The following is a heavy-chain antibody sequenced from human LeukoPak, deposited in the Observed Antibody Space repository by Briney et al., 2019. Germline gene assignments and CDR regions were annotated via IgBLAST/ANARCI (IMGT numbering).Heavy chain of an antibody. J-gene: IGHJ4*02. Sequence: GGSLRLSCAASGFRFTDYTMNWVRQAPGKGLEWVSSVSFSSTYIYYADSVKGRFTVSRDNAKNSLYLQMNSLGDGDTAVYYCARQRLGYYLDSWGQGTLVTASS. CDR2: VSFSSTYI. V-gene: IGHV3-21*01. CDR3: ARQRLGYYLDS. CDR1: GFRFTDYT. D-gene: IGHD5-24*01.